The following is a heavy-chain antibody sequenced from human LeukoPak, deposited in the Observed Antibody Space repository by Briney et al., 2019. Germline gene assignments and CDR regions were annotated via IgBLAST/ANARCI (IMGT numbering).Heavy chain of an antibody. CDR3: ARYWGSGWTFDY. J-gene: IGHJ4*02. CDR1: GGSFSGYY. CDR2: INHSGST. Sequence: SETLSLTCAVYGGSFSGYYWSWIRQPPGKGLEWIGEINHSGSTNYNPSLKSRVTISVDTSKNQFSLKLSSVTAAGTAVYYCARYWGSGWTFDYWGQGTLVTVSS. D-gene: IGHD6-19*01. V-gene: IGHV4-34*01.